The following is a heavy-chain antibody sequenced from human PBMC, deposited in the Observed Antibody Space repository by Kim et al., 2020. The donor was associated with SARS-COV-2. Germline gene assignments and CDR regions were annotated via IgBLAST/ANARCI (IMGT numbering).Heavy chain of an antibody. V-gene: IGHV3-48*02. Sequence: GGSLRLSCAASGFTFSTYSMNWVRQAPGKGLEWVSYISTRSSTIYYADAVKGRFTISRDNAKNSLYLQMNSLRDEDTAVYYCARQDYDILTGYNWFDSWGQGTLVTVSS. CDR1: GFTFSTYS. D-gene: IGHD3-9*01. CDR2: ISTRSSTI. CDR3: ARQDYDILTGYNWFDS. J-gene: IGHJ5*01.